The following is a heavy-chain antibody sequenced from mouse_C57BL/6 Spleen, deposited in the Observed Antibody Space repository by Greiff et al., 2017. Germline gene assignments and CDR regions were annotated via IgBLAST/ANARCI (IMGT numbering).Heavy chain of an antibody. CDR1: GFTFSDYG. J-gene: IGHJ2*01. CDR2: ISSGSSTI. V-gene: IGHV5-17*01. CDR3: ARYDYDY. Sequence: VQLKESGGGLVKPGGSLKLSCEASGFTFSDYGMHWVRQAPEKGLEWVAYISSGSSTIYYAEQVKGRFTISRDNAKNALFLQMTSLWSEDTAIYYCARYDYDYWGQGTTRTVSS. D-gene: IGHD2-4*01.